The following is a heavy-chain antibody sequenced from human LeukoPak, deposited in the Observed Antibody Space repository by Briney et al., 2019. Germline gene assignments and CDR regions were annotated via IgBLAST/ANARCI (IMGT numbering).Heavy chain of an antibody. D-gene: IGHD4-4*01. CDR1: GFSFSTYA. Sequence: PGTSLRLSCAAAGFSFSTYAVHWVRQAPGKGLEWVAVISYDGGNKYYADSVKGRFTISRDNSKNTLYLQMNSLTAEDTAVYYCARGGNSNYLTPIDYWGQGTLVTVSS. J-gene: IGHJ4*02. CDR2: ISYDGGNK. CDR3: ARGGNSNYLTPIDY. V-gene: IGHV3-30-3*01.